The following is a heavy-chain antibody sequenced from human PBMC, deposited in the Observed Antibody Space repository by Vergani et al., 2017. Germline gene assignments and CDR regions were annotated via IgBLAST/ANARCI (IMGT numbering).Heavy chain of an antibody. CDR1: GFSLNTRGVS. J-gene: IGHJ6*03. CDR3: VYRKTGCGTTGCFYPFDYCYYMGV. V-gene: IGHV2-5*04. D-gene: IGHD1-7*01. Sequence: QITLKESGPTLVKPTQTLTLTCTFSGFSLNTRGVSVAWIRQPPGKALDWLALLYWNDDQHYSPSLNNRVTITKDTSKNQVVLTMTNMDYVDTGTYYCVYRKTGCGTTGCFYPFDYCYYMGVWGKGTTGTVSS. CDR2: LYWNDDQ.